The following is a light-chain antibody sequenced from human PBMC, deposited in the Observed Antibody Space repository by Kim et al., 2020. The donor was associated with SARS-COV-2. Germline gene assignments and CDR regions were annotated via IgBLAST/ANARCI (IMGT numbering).Light chain of an antibody. CDR2: LVS. CDR1: QSLLHTNGYTY. Sequence: DIVMTQSPLSLPVTPGEPASISCRSSQSLLHTNGYTYVDWYVQKSGQSPQLLIYLVSNRASGVPDRFSGSGSGTDFTLKISRVEAEDIGIYYCMQGRQFPLTFGGGTKVDI. J-gene: IGKJ4*01. V-gene: IGKV2-28*01. CDR3: MQGRQFPLT.